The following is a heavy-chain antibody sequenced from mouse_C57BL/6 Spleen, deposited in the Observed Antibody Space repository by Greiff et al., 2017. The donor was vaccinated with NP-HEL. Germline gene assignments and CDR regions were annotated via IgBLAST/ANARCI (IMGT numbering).Heavy chain of an antibody. D-gene: IGHD3-3*01. J-gene: IGHJ2*01. CDR3: ARSRDGTRDFDY. Sequence: VQLQQSGPELVQPGASVTISCKASGYSFTDYNMNWVKQSNGKSLEWIGVLNPYYGTTSYNQKFKGKATLTVDQSSSTAYMQLNSLTSEDAAVYYCARSRDGTRDFDYWGQGTTLTVSS. V-gene: IGHV1-39*01. CDR1: GYSFTDYN. CDR2: LNPYYGTT.